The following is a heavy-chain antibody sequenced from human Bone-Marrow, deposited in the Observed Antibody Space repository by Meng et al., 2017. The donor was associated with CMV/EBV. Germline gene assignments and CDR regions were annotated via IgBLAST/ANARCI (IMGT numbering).Heavy chain of an antibody. CDR1: GFTFSSYA. D-gene: IGHD3-10*01. V-gene: IGHV3-30*04. CDR2: ISYDGSNK. Sequence: LSLTCAASGFTFSSYAMHWVRQAPGKGLEWVAVISYDGSNKYYADSVKGRFTVSRDNSKNTLYLQMNSLRAEDTAVYYCARVTGSGSNDYWGQGTLVTVSS. CDR3: ARVTGSGSNDY. J-gene: IGHJ4*02.